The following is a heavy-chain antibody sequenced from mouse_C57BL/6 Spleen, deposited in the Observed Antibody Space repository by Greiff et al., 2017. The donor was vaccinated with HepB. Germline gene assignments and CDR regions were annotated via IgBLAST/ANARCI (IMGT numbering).Heavy chain of an antibody. J-gene: IGHJ2*01. CDR2: ISDGGSYT. CDR3: ARVTTVVATSNFFDY. Sequence: DVHLVESGGGLVKPGGSLKLSCAASGFTFSSYAMSWVRQTPEKRLEWVATISDGGSYTYYPDNVKGRFTISRDNAKNNLYLQMSHLKSEDTAMYYCARVTTVVATSNFFDYWGQGTTLTVSS. V-gene: IGHV5-4*01. CDR1: GFTFSSYA. D-gene: IGHD1-1*01.